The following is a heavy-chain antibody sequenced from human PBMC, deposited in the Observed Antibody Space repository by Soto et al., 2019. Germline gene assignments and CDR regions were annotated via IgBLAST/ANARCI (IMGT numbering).Heavy chain of an antibody. V-gene: IGHV4-4*02. CDR1: TGSISSGNW. CDR2: IYYTGAT. Sequence: QVQLRESGPGLVEASGTLSLTCEVSTGSISSGNWWSWVRRPPGKGLEWIGEIYYTGATNYNPSLKSRITMTIDKSKDHFSLSLRSATAADTAVYYCARVFSSGSGWMYYFDFWGQGTLVSVSS. CDR3: ARVFSSGSGWMYYFDF. D-gene: IGHD6-25*01. J-gene: IGHJ4*02.